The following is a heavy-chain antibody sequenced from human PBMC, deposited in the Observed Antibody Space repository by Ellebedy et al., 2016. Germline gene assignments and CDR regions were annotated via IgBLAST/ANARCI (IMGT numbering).Heavy chain of an antibody. V-gene: IGHV4-61*01. CDR3: ARGRTQDV. CDR2: IYYSGST. D-gene: IGHD1-1*01. Sequence: GSLRLXXTVSGGSVSSGSYYWSWIRQPPGKGLEWIGYIYYSGSTNYNPSLKSRVTISVDTSKNQFSLKLSSVTAADTAVYYCARGRTQDVWGKGTTVTVSS. CDR1: GGSVSSGSYY. J-gene: IGHJ6*04.